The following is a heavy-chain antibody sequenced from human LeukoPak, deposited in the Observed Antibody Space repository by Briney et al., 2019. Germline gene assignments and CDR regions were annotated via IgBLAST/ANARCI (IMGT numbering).Heavy chain of an antibody. Sequence: GGSLRLSCAASGFAVSSNYMSWVRQAPGKGLEWVSAIYSGGTTYYADSVKGRFTISRDNSKNMVYLQMNSLRAHDTAVYYCARAMTAVTIFAYWGQGTLVTVSS. V-gene: IGHV3-53*01. CDR1: GFAVSSNY. J-gene: IGHJ4*02. CDR3: ARAMTAVTIFAY. D-gene: IGHD4-17*01. CDR2: IYSGGTT.